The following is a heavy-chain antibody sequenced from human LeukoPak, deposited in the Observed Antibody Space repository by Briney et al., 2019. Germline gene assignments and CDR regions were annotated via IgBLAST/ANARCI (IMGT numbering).Heavy chain of an antibody. CDR1: GFTFSDYY. Sequence: GGSLRLSCAASGFTFSDYYMSWIRWAPGKGLEWISYISSSGSTIYYADSVRGRFTISRDNAKNSLYLQMNSLRAEDTAVYYCARWAVAGTFDYWGQGTLVTVSS. CDR3: ARWAVAGTFDY. V-gene: IGHV3-11*01. J-gene: IGHJ4*02. D-gene: IGHD6-19*01. CDR2: ISSSGSTI.